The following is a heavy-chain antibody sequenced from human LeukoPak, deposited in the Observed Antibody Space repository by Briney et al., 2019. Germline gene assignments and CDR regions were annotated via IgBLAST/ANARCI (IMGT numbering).Heavy chain of an antibody. J-gene: IGHJ3*02. V-gene: IGHV1-18*01. CDR1: CYTFTSCG. CDR2: ISAYNGNT. CDR3: ARDTPFTMVRGVYDPFDI. Sequence: GASVKVSCKASCYTFTSCGISWVRQAPGQGLEWMGWISAYNGNTNYAQKRQGRVTMTTDTSTSTAYMELRSLRSDDTAVYYCARDTPFTMVRGVYDPFDIWGQGTMVTVSS. D-gene: IGHD3-10*01.